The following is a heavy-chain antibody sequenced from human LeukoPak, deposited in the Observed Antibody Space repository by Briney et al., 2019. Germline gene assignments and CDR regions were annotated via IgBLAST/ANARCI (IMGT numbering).Heavy chain of an antibody. D-gene: IGHD3-10*01. Sequence: GGSLRLSCAASGFTFSSYAMHWVRQAPGKGLEWVAVISYDGSNKYYADSVKGRFTISRDNSKNTLYLQMNSLRAEDTAVYYCVREGLNSGGFDYWGQGTLVTVSS. V-gene: IGHV3-30-3*01. J-gene: IGHJ4*02. CDR1: GFTFSSYA. CDR2: ISYDGSNK. CDR3: VREGLNSGGFDY.